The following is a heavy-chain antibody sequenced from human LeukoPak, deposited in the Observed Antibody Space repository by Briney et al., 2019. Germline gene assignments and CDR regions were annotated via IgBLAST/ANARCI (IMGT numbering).Heavy chain of an antibody. CDR1: GFTFSNYA. D-gene: IGHD6-19*01. V-gene: IGHV3-30*04. J-gene: IGHJ6*03. Sequence: QAGGSLRLSCAASGFTFSNYAMHWVRQAPGKRLEWVAIISYDGSNKYYADSVKGRFTISRDNSKNTLYLQMNSLRAEDTAVYYCARGVSSGSVDVWGKGTTVTVSS. CDR2: ISYDGSNK. CDR3: ARGVSSGSVDV.